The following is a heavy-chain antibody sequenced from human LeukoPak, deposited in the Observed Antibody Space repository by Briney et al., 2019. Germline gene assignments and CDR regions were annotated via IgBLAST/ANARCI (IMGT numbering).Heavy chain of an antibody. CDR3: ARALRFLEWLTYYGMDV. D-gene: IGHD3-3*01. J-gene: IGHJ6*02. CDR2: INPSGGST. Sequence: ASVKVSSKASGYTFTSYYMHWVRQAPGQGLEWMGIINPSGGSTSYAQKFQGRVTMTRDTSTSTVYMELSSLRSEDTAAYYCARALRFLEWLTYYGMDVWGQGTTVTVSS. V-gene: IGHV1-46*01. CDR1: GYTFTSYY.